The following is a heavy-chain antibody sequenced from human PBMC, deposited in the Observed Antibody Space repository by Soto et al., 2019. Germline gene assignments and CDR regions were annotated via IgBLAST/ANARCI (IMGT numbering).Heavy chain of an antibody. D-gene: IGHD6-19*01. CDR1: GFNFKTYA. Sequence: GGSLRLSCAASGFNFKTYAMSWVRQAPGRGLEWVSAISSSGSRTYYADSVKGRFTIPRDNSKNALFLEMNSLRAEDTALYYCAKERREVVSGTGDSWGRGTLVTVSS. V-gene: IGHV3-23*01. J-gene: IGHJ4*02. CDR3: AKERREVVSGTGDS. CDR2: ISSSGSRT.